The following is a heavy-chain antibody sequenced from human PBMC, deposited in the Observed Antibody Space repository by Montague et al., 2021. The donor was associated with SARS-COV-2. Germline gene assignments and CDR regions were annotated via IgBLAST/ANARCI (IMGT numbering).Heavy chain of an antibody. CDR2: TYYRSKWYN. CDR3: ARIPVGSKYYFDF. Sequence: CAISRDSVSSNIATWNWTRQSPSRGLEWLGRTYYRSKWYNDYAESVKSRITIDPDTSKHQFSLHLNSVTPEDTAVYYCARIPVGSKYYFDFWAREPWSPSPQ. J-gene: IGHJ4*02. CDR1: RDSVSSNIAT. D-gene: IGHD2-2*01. V-gene: IGHV6-1*01.